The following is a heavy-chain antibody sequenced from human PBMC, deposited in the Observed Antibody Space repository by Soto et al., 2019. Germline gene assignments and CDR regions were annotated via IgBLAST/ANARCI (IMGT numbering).Heavy chain of an antibody. CDR2: INPNGGST. J-gene: IGHJ6*02. D-gene: IGHD5-18*01. V-gene: IGHV1-46*04. CDR1: GYSFTGNY. Sequence: ASVKVSCKASGYSFTGNYMHWVRQAPGQQLEWMGIINPNGGSTSYAQKLHGRVTMTRDTSTSTVYMELSSLRSEDTAVYYCAREITDTAMVTEDYYYYGMDVWGQGTTVTVSS. CDR3: AREITDTAMVTEDYYYYGMDV.